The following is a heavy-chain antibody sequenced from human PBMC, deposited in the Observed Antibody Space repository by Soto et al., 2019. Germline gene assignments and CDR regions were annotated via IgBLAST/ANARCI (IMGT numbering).Heavy chain of an antibody. V-gene: IGHV4-30-4*01. CDR1: GDSISSDDYY. D-gene: IGHD6-6*01. CDR3: ARDRSNSPDYFDY. Sequence: SETLSLTCTVPGDSISSDDYYWSWIRQPPGKGLEWVGYIYYTGRTSYNPSLESRLTISIDTSKNHFSLKLSSVSAADTAVYYCARDRSNSPDYFDYWGQGALVTVSS. J-gene: IGHJ4*02. CDR2: IYYTGRT.